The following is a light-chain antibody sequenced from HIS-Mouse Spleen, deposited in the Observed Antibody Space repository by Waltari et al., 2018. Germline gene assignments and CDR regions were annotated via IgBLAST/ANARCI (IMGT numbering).Light chain of an antibody. V-gene: IGKV1-8*01. CDR2: AAS. CDR3: QQYYSYPRYT. Sequence: AIRMTQSPSSLSASTGDRVTITCRASQGISSYLAWYQQKPGKAPKLLIYAASTLQSGVPSRFSGSGSGTDFTLTISCLQSEDFATYYCQQYYSYPRYTFGQGTELEIK. J-gene: IGKJ2*01. CDR1: QGISSY.